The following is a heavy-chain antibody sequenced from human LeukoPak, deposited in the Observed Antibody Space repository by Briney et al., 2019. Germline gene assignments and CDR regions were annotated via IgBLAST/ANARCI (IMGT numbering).Heavy chain of an antibody. J-gene: IGHJ4*02. D-gene: IGHD1-26*01. CDR2: NNPNSGVT. V-gene: IGHV1-2*02. CDR3: VRDHDTTLDY. Sequence: ASVKVSCKASGYSFIDYYLHWVRQAPGQGLGWMGWNNPNSGVTNYAQKFQGRVTMTRDTSISTAYMELSRLSSDDTAVYYCVRDHDTTLDYWGQGTLITVSS. CDR1: GYSFIDYY.